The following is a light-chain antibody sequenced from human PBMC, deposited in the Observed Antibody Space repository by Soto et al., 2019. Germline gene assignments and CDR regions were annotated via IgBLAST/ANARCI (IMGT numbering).Light chain of an antibody. J-gene: IGKJ1*01. V-gene: IGKV3-20*01. Sequence: EIVLTQSPATLSVSPGERATLSCRASQSFSSNLAWYQQKPGQAPRRLIYGASSRATGIPDRFSGSGSGTEFTLTISRLEPEDFAVYYCQQYGSSGTFGQGTKVDI. CDR1: QSFSSN. CDR3: QQYGSSGT. CDR2: GAS.